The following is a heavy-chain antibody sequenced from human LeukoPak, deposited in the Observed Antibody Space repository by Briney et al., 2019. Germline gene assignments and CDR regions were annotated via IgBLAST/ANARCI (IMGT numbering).Heavy chain of an antibody. V-gene: IGHV3-30*02. CDR1: GFTFSSYG. J-gene: IGHJ4*02. D-gene: IGHD5-18*01. CDR3: AREGSSNGFYYFDF. Sequence: GGSLRLSCAASGFTFSSYGMHWVRQAPGQGLEGVAYIQYDGSNEQYADSVKGRFTISRDDAKSSLFLHMNSLRAEDTAVYYCAREGSSNGFYYFDFWGQGTLVTVSS. CDR2: IQYDGSNE.